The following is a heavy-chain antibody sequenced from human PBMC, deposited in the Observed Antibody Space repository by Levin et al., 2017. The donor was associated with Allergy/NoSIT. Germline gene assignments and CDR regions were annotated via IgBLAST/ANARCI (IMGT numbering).Heavy chain of an antibody. CDR3: ARLYGGNSEFDY. J-gene: IGHJ4*02. D-gene: IGHD4-23*01. Sequence: SETLSLTCTVSGGSIRSYHWSWIRQPPGKGLEWIGYIYYSGNTNYNPSLKSRVTISVDTSKNQFSLKLSSVTAADTAVYYCARLYGGNSEFDYWGQGTLVTVSS. V-gene: IGHV4-59*01. CDR2: IYYSGNT. CDR1: GGSIRSYH.